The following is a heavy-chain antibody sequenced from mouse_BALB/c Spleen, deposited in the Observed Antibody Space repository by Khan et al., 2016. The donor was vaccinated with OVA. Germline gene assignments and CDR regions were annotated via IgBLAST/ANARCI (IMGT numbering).Heavy chain of an antibody. D-gene: IGHD2-14*01. CDR3: VRIPLPPYDFDY. Sequence: QVQLQQSGSELARPGASVKMSCKASGYTFANYAMHWVKKRPGQGLEWIGYINPSTGYTNYNQNFSDKATLTTDRSTSTAYMQLSSLTSDDSAFYYCVRIPLPPYDFDYWGQGTTLTVSS. V-gene: IGHV1-4*01. J-gene: IGHJ2*01. CDR2: INPSTGYT. CDR1: GYTFANYA.